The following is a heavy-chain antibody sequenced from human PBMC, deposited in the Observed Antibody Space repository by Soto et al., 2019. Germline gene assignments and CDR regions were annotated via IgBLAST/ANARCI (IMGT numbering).Heavy chain of an antibody. CDR1: GGTFSSYA. CDR2: IIPIFGTA. V-gene: IGHV1-69*12. CDR3: AGVEVVLVPAATPYYYYYGMDV. D-gene: IGHD2-2*01. Sequence: QVQLVQSGAEVKKPGSSVKVSCKASGGTFSSYAISWVRQAPGQGLEWMGGIIPIFGTANYAQKFQGRVTITADESTSTAYMELRSLRSEDTAVYYCAGVEVVLVPAATPYYYYYGMDVWGQGTTVTVSS. J-gene: IGHJ6*02.